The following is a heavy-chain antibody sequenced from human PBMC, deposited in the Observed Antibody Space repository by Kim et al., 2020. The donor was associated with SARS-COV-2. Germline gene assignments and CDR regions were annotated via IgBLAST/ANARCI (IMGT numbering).Heavy chain of an antibody. CDR3: ARRCSSTSCSPFDP. J-gene: IGHJ5*02. Sequence: PSLKSRVTISVDTSKNQFSLKLSSVTAADTAVYYCARRCSSTSCSPFDPWGQGTLVTVSS. V-gene: IGHV4-39*01. D-gene: IGHD2-2*01.